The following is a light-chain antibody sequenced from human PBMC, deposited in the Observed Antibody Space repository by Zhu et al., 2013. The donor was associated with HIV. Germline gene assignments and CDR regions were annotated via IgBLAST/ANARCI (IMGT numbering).Light chain of an antibody. J-gene: IGKJ1*01. CDR2: GAS. Sequence: EIVMTQSPATLSVSPGERVTLSCRASQSVSINLAWYQQKAGQAPRLLIYGASSRATGFPARFSGSGSGTDFTLTIRTLQPEDFATYYCLQDHNYPWTFGQGTKVEI. V-gene: IGKV3-15*01. CDR1: QSVSIN. CDR3: LQDHNYPWT.